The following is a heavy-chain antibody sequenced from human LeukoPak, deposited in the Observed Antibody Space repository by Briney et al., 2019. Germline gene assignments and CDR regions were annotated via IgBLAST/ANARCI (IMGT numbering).Heavy chain of an antibody. CDR3: ARLGSYGGTMIDY. CDR2: IYYSGST. D-gene: IGHD4-23*01. Sequence: PSETLSLTCTVSGGSISSYYWSWIRQPPGKGLEWIGYIYYSGSTNYNPSLKSRVTISVDTSKNQFSLKLGSVTAADTAVYYCARLGSYGGTMIDYWGQGTLVTVSS. V-gene: IGHV4-59*01. J-gene: IGHJ4*02. CDR1: GGSISSYY.